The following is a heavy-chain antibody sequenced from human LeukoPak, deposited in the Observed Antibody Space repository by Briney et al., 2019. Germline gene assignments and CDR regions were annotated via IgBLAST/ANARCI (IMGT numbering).Heavy chain of an antibody. D-gene: IGHD1-26*01. Sequence: SETLSLTCTDPGGSISSYFWSWVRQPAGKGLEWIGPIYTSGRTTYNPSLRSRVTMSVDTSKNQFYLKLSSVTAADTAVYYCAKYCGSYCCWFDSWGQGTLVTVSS. J-gene: IGHJ5*01. CDR3: AKYCGSYCCWFDS. CDR1: GGSISSYF. CDR2: IYTSGRT. V-gene: IGHV4-4*07.